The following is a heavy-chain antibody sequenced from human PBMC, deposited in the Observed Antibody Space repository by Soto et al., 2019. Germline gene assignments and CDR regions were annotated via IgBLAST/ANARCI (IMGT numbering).Heavy chain of an antibody. CDR1: RDSVSSNSAA. Sequence: SQTLSLTCAISRDSVSSNSAAWNWIRQSPSRGLEWLGRTYYRSKWYNDYAVSVKSRITINPDTSKNQFSLQLNSVTPEDTAVYYCAREWESIAALWAGSWGMDVWGQGTTVTVSS. D-gene: IGHD6-6*01. V-gene: IGHV6-1*01. J-gene: IGHJ6*02. CDR3: AREWESIAALWAGSWGMDV. CDR2: TYYRSKWYN.